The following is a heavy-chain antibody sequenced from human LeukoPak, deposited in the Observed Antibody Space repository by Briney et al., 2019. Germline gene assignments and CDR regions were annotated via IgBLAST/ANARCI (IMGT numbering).Heavy chain of an antibody. V-gene: IGHV6-1*01. CDR2: TYYRSTWYN. Sequence: SQTLSLTCAISGDSVSSNSVTWNWIRKSPSRGLEWLGRTYYRSTWYNDYAVSVKGRITVNPDTSKNQFSLHLDSVTPEDTAVYYCARRLTQYDCFDPWGQGILVTVSS. J-gene: IGHJ5*02. D-gene: IGHD2-2*01. CDR1: GDSVSSNSVT. CDR3: ARRLTQYDCFDP.